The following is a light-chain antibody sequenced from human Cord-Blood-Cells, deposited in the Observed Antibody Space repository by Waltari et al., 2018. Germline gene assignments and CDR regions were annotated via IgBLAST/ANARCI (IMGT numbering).Light chain of an antibody. CDR1: QGIISW. J-gene: IGKJ4*01. V-gene: IGKV1-12*01. Sequence: DIQMTQSTSSGSEPVGDRVTSTCRASQGIISWLDWYQQEPEKAPKLLIYAASSLQSGVPSRFSGSGSGTDFTLTISSLQPEDFATYYCQHANSFPLTFGGGTKVEIK. CDR2: AAS. CDR3: QHANSFPLT.